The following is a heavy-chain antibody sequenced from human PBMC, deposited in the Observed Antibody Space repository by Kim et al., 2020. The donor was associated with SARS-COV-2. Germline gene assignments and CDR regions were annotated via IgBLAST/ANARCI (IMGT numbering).Heavy chain of an antibody. Sequence: SETLSLTCTVSGGSISSYYWSWIRQPPGKGLEWIGYIYYSGSTNYNPSLKSRVTISVDTSKNQFSLKLSSVTAADTAVYYCARAHRRQQLDDWGQGTLVTVSS. CDR2: IYYSGST. CDR1: GGSISSYY. J-gene: IGHJ4*02. CDR3: ARAHRRQQLDD. V-gene: IGHV4-59*01. D-gene: IGHD6-13*01.